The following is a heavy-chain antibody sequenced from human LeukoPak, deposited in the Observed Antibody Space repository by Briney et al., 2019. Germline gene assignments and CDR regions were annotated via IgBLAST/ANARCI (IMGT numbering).Heavy chain of an antibody. V-gene: IGHV1-24*01. Sequence: ASVKVSCKVSGYTLTELSMHWVRQAPGKGLEWMGGFDPEDGETIYAQKFQGRVTMTEDTSTDTAYMELSSLRFEDTAVYYCATVRLRYFDWLLSLDYWGQGTLVTVSS. J-gene: IGHJ4*02. D-gene: IGHD3-9*01. CDR2: FDPEDGET. CDR3: ATVRLRYFDWLLSLDY. CDR1: GYTLTELS.